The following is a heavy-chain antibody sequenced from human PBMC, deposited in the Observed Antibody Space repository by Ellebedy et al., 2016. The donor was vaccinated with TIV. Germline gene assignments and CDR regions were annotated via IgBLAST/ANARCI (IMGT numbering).Heavy chain of an antibody. Sequence: GSLRLSCAVSGASITSYYWSWIRQPPGKGLEWIGYIYSSGSTGYNPSLKSRVTISVDTSKNQFSLNLSSVTASDTAVYYCARLDTIFGVVIFAFDIWGRGTLVTVSS. J-gene: IGHJ3*02. CDR3: ARLDTIFGVVIFAFDI. CDR2: IYSSGST. V-gene: IGHV4-59*08. D-gene: IGHD3-3*01. CDR1: GASITSYY.